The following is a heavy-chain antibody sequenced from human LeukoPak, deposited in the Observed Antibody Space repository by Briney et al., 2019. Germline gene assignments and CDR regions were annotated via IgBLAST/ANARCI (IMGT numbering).Heavy chain of an antibody. D-gene: IGHD5-18*01. V-gene: IGHV7-4-1*02. CDR3: GRDPKLGIRGYTYGYIDF. Sequence: GASVKVSCKTSGYTFTTYAISWVRQAPGQGLEWMGWINTNTGNPTYAQGFFTGRYVFSLDTSVKTAYLQITGLKADDTAVYYCGRDPKLGIRGYTYGYIDFWGQGTLVTVAS. J-gene: IGHJ4*02. CDR2: INTNTGNP. CDR1: GYTFTTYA.